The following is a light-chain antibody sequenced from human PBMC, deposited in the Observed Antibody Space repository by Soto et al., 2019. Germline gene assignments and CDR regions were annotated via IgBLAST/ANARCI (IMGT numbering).Light chain of an antibody. CDR3: QLYGNSLLYT. J-gene: IGKJ2*01. Sequence: EVVLTQSPGTLSLSPGDRATLSCRTSQSVDSRYLGWYRQIPGRAPRLLIYGAFRRATGIPDRFSGSVSGTEFTLTISRLEPEDFAVYYCQLYGNSLLYTFGQGTNLEIK. V-gene: IGKV3-20*01. CDR1: QSVDSRY. CDR2: GAF.